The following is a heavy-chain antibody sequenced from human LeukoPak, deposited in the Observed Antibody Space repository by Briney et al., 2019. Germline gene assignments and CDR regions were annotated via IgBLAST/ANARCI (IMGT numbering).Heavy chain of an antibody. V-gene: IGHV1-69*04. J-gene: IGHJ5*02. Sequence: ASVKVSCKASGGTFSSYAISWVRQAPGQGLEWMGRIIPILGIANYAQKFQGRVTITADKSTSTAYMELSSLRSEDTAVYYCARDAVVAATPNWFDPWGQGTLVTVSS. CDR3: ARDAVVAATPNWFDP. D-gene: IGHD2-15*01. CDR2: IIPILGIA. CDR1: GGTFSSYA.